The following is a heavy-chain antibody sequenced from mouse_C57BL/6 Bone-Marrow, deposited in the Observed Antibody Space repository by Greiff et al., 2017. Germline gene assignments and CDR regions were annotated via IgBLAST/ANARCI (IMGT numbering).Heavy chain of an antibody. D-gene: IGHD2-3*01. CDR1: GYTFTSYG. CDR2: IYPRSGNT. J-gene: IGHJ4*01. V-gene: IGHV1-81*01. CDR3: ARSRGGYDGFYDAMDY. Sequence: QVQLQQSGAELARPGASVKLSCKASGYTFTSYGISWVKQRTGQGLQWIGEIYPRSGNTYYNEKFKGKATLTADKSSSTAYLELRSLTSEDSAVYFCARSRGGYDGFYDAMDYWGQGTSVTVSS.